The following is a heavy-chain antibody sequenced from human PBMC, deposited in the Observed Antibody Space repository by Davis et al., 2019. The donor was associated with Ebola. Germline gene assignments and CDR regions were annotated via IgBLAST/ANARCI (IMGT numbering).Heavy chain of an antibody. V-gene: IGHV4-39*01. CDR2: ILYSGSA. Sequence: SETLSLTCTVSGGSVTSLAYYWGWIRQPPGKGLEWIGNILYSGSAYYNPSLRSRVTISVDTSRNQFSLKLSSATAADTAVYYCARGDTSSFAGNGYYLDYWGQGIPVTVSS. J-gene: IGHJ4*02. CDR1: GGSVTSLAYY. D-gene: IGHD6-13*01. CDR3: ARGDTSSFAGNGYYLDY.